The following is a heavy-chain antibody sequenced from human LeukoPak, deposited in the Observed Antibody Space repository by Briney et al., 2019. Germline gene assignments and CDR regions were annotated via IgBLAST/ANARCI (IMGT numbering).Heavy chain of an antibody. Sequence: ASVKVSCKASGYTFTSYYMHWVRQAPGQGLEWMGIINPSGGSTSYAQKFQGRVTMTRDTSTSTVYMELSSLRSEDTAVYYCARVEGHYDSSGFFDYWGQGTLVTVSS. J-gene: IGHJ4*02. D-gene: IGHD3-22*01. V-gene: IGHV1-46*01. CDR2: INPSGGST. CDR1: GYTFTSYY. CDR3: ARVEGHYDSSGFFDY.